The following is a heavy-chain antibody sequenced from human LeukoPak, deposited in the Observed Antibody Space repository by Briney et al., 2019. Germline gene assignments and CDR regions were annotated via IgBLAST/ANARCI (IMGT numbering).Heavy chain of an antibody. CDR3: AGLWSATYCSSTSCPVGYYGMDV. J-gene: IGHJ6*02. D-gene: IGHD2-2*01. CDR2: IYPGDSDT. CDR1: GYSFTSYW. Sequence: GESLKISCKGSGYSFTSYWIGWARQMPGKGLEWMGIIYPGDSDTRYSPSFQGQVTISADKSISTAYLQWSSLKASDTAMYYCAGLWSATYCSSTSCPVGYYGMDVWGQGTTVTVSS. V-gene: IGHV5-51*01.